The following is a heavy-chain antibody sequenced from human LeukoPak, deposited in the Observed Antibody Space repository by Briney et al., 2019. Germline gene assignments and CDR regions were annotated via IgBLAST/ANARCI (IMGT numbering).Heavy chain of an antibody. CDR1: GFTFSNYA. CDR3: ARAFGDNGYYQLPIDY. CDR2: ITASGDTT. D-gene: IGHD3-22*01. V-gene: IGHV3-23*01. J-gene: IGHJ4*02. Sequence: GQSLRLSCAASGFTFSNYAMSWVRQVPGKGLEWVAGITASGDTTHHVDSVKGRFTISRDNSENTLFLQIHSLRVEDTASYYCARAFGDNGYYQLPIDYWGQGTLVTVSS.